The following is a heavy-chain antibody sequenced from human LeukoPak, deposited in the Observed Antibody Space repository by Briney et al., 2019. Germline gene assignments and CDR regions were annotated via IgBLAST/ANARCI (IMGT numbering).Heavy chain of an antibody. D-gene: IGHD2-15*01. J-gene: IGHJ3*02. CDR1: GFTVSSIH. CDR2: IYSGGNT. CDR3: ARDLGRDSFDI. Sequence: GSLRLSCAASGFTVSSIHMSWVRQAPGEGLEWVSVIYSGGNTYYADSVKGRFTISRDNSKNTLYLQMNNLRAEDTAVYYCARDLGRDSFDIWGQGTKVTVSS. V-gene: IGHV3-53*01.